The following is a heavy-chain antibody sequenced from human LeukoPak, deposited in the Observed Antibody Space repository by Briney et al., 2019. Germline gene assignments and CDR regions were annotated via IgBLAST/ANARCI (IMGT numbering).Heavy chain of an antibody. D-gene: IGHD3-10*01. V-gene: IGHV4-39*01. Sequence: SETLSLTCTVSGGSINSSYYYWGWIRQPPGKGLEWIGSIYYSGSTYYNPSLKSRVTISVDTSKNQFSLKLSSVTAADTAAYYCARRGGIIRGVASYYYMDVWGKGTTVTVSS. CDR2: IYYSGST. CDR1: GGSINSSYYY. J-gene: IGHJ6*03. CDR3: ARRGGIIRGVASYYYMDV.